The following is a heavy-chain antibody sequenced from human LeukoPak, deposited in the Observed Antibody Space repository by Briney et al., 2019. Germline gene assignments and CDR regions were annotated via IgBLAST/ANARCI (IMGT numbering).Heavy chain of an antibody. Sequence: SVKVSCKASGGTFSSYAISWVRQAPGQGREWMGGIIPIFGTANYAQKFQGRVTITADESTSTAYMELSSLRSEDTAVYYCARVSPPTGVVPALYYYYYGMDVWGQGTTVTVSS. CDR3: ARVSPPTGVVPALYYYYYGMDV. CDR2: IIPIFGTA. V-gene: IGHV1-69*01. CDR1: GGTFSSYA. J-gene: IGHJ6*02. D-gene: IGHD2-2*01.